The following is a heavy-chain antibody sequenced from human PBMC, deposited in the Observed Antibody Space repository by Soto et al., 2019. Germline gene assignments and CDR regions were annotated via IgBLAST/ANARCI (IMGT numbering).Heavy chain of an antibody. V-gene: IGHV1-18*01. Sequence: SVKVSCKAAGYTFTSYGISWVRQAPVQGLEWMGWISAYNGNTNYAEKLQGRVIMATDTSTSTAYMELRSLISDDTAVYFCTRHHAYIEARQPDYYYDYGMDARGQGTTVTVS. CDR2: ISAYNGNT. CDR1: GYTFTSYG. J-gene: IGHJ6*02. D-gene: IGHD3-16*01. CDR3: TRHHAYIEARQPDYYYDYGMDA.